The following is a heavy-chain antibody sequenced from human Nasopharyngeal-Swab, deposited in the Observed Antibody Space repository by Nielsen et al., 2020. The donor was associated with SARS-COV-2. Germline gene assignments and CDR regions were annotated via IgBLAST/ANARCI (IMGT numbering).Heavy chain of an antibody. CDR2: IPYDGSNK. D-gene: IGHD4-17*01. Sequence: SLKISCASSGFTFSIYGIHCVRQSPGKVLEWVAVIPYDGSNKYYADSVKGRFTISRDNSKNTLYLQMNSLRAEDTAVYYCAKYRGDYYSDYYMDVWGKGTTVTVSS. J-gene: IGHJ6*03. CDR1: GFTFSIYG. CDR3: AKYRGDYYSDYYMDV. V-gene: IGHV3-30*18.